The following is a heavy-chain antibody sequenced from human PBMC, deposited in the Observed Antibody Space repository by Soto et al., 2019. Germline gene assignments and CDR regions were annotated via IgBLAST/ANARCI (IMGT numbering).Heavy chain of an antibody. V-gene: IGHV1-69*10. CDR1: GGTFSSYA. D-gene: IGHD5-18*01. CDR3: ARAGMDTIDY. Sequence: ASVKVSCKASGGTFSSYAISWVRQAPGQGLEWMGGFIPILGIANYGQKFQGRVTITADKSTSTAYMELSSLRSEGAAVYYCARAGMDTIDYWGQGTMVTVSS. CDR2: FIPILGIA. J-gene: IGHJ4*02.